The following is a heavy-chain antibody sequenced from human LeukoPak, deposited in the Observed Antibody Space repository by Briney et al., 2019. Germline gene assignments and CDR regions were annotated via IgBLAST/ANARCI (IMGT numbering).Heavy chain of an antibody. J-gene: IGHJ4*02. Sequence: PGGSLRLSCAASGYIFNNYWMHWVRQAPGKGLVWVSRINLDGTITNYADSVKGRFTISRDNTKNTLYLQMSSLRADDTAVYYCTKDLTGPLDYWGQGTLVTVSS. V-gene: IGHV3-74*01. CDR1: GYIFNNYW. D-gene: IGHD3-9*01. CDR2: INLDGTIT. CDR3: TKDLTGPLDY.